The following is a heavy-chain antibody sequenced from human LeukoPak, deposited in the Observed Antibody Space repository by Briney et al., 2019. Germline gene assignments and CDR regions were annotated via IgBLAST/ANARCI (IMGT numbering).Heavy chain of an antibody. D-gene: IGHD3-9*01. V-gene: IGHV4-4*02. CDR1: GFNIGNSW. J-gene: IGHJ5*02. Sequence: PGGSLRLSCAVSGFNIGNSWMSWVRQAPGKGLEWIGEINHSGSTNYNPSLKSRVTISVDTSKNQFSLKLSSVTAADTAVYYCARVVLRYFDWLSYNWFDPWGQGTLVTVSS. CDR3: ARVVLRYFDWLSYNWFDP. CDR2: INHSGST.